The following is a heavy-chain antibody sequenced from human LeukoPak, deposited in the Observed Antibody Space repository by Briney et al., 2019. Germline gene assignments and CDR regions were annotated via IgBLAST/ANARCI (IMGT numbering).Heavy chain of an antibody. V-gene: IGHV3-23*01. D-gene: IGHD3-10*01. J-gene: IGHJ3*02. Sequence: GGTLRLSCAASGFTFSSYGMSWVGQAPGKGLDWVSAISGSGGSTYYADSVKGRFTISRDNSKNTLYLQMNSLRAEDTAVYYCAKDAGFTSGAFDIWGQGTMVTVSS. CDR3: AKDAGFTSGAFDI. CDR2: ISGSGGST. CDR1: GFTFSSYG.